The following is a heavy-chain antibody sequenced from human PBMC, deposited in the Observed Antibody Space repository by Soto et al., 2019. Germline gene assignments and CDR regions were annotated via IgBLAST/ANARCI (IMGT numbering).Heavy chain of an antibody. CDR1: GFTFSSYE. CDR3: ARGVATVVFYYGMDV. CDR2: ISSSGSTI. D-gene: IGHD4-4*01. Sequence: EVQLVESGGGLVQPGGSLRLSFAASGFTFSSYEMNWVRQAPGKGLEWVSYISSSGSTIYYADSVKGRFTISRDNAKNSLYLQMNSLRAEDTAVYYCARGVATVVFYYGMDVWGQGTTVTVSS. V-gene: IGHV3-48*03. J-gene: IGHJ6*02.